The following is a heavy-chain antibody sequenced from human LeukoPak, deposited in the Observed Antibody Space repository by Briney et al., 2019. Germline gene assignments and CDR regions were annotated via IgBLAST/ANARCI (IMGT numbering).Heavy chain of an antibody. CDR1: GFTFSDYY. CDR3: AKDRSSSWFLDY. J-gene: IGHJ4*02. V-gene: IGHV3-11*01. D-gene: IGHD6-13*01. CDR2: ISNSGSTI. Sequence: PGGSLRLSCAASGFTFSDYYMSWIRQAPGKGLEWVSYISNSGSTIYYADSMKGRFTISRDNAKNSLYLQMNSLRAEDTAVYYCAKDRSSSWFLDYWGQGTLVTVSS.